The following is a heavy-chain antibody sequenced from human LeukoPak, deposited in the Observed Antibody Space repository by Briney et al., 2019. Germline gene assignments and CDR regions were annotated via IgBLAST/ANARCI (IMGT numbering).Heavy chain of an antibody. CDR1: GFTFSSHW. J-gene: IGHJ4*02. D-gene: IGHD4-17*01. CDR2: MKQGGREK. CDR3: ARGPNYGARTDYLDY. V-gene: IGHV3-7*03. Sequence: GGSLRLSCVASGFTFSSHWMNWVRQAPGKGLEWVANMKQGGREKNYVDSVKGRFTVSRDDAMNSLYLQMNSLGAEDTAIYYCARGPNYGARTDYLDYWGQGTLVTVSS.